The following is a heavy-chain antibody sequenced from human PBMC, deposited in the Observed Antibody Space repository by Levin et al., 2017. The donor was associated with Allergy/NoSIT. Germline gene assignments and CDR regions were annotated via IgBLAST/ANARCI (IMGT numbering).Heavy chain of an antibody. V-gene: IGHV3-74*01. CDR3: ARGGCSSTSCLDN. J-gene: IGHJ4*02. Sequence: LSLTCAASGFPFRNSYMHWVRPAPGKGLVWVSRVFSDGSITDYADSVKGRFTISRDNARNTLYLQMNSLRAEDTAVYYCARGGCSSTSCLDNWGQGILVTVSS. D-gene: IGHD2-2*01. CDR2: VFSDGSIT. CDR1: GFPFRNSY.